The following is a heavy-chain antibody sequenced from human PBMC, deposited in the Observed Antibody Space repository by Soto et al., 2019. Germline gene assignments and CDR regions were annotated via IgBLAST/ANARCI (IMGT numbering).Heavy chain of an antibody. CDR3: AFHYF. J-gene: IGHJ2*01. CDR2: IFYSGST. CDR1: GASIDFTSSYY. V-gene: IGHV4-39*01. Sequence: SETLSLTCTVSGASIDFTSSYYWGWIRQPPGKGLEWIGSIFYSGSTSYNPSLQSRVTISVDTSNNQFSLKLTSVTAADTAVYYCAFHYF.